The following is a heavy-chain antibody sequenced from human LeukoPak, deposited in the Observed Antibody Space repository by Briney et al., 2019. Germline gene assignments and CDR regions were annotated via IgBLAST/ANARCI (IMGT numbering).Heavy chain of an antibody. CDR1: GGSINNGGYY. CDR2: IYYNGST. CDR3: ARVEGGWGGSPSCFHY. Sequence: SETLSLTCTVSGGSINNGGYYWSWIRQHPGKGLEWIGYIYYNGSTNYNPSLKSRVTISVDTSKKQFSLKLSSVTAADTAVYYCARVEGGWGGSPSCFHYWGQGALVTVSS. V-gene: IGHV4-61*08. J-gene: IGHJ4*02. D-gene: IGHD2-15*01.